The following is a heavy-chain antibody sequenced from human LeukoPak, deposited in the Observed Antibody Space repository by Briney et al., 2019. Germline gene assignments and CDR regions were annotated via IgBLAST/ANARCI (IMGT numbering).Heavy chain of an antibody. Sequence: SVKVSCKASGGTFSSYAISWVRQAPGQGLEWMGGIIPIFGTANYAQKLQGRVTMTTDTSTSTAYMELRSLRSDDTAVYYCARRLSITIFGVVIPEGTDAFDIWGQGTMVTVSS. V-gene: IGHV1-69*05. CDR2: IIPIFGTA. CDR3: ARRLSITIFGVVIPEGTDAFDI. CDR1: GGTFSSYA. D-gene: IGHD3-3*01. J-gene: IGHJ3*02.